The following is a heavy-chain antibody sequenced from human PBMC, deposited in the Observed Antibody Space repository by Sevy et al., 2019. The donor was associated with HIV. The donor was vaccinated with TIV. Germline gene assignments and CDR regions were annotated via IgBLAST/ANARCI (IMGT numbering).Heavy chain of an antibody. Sequence: GGSQRLSCAASGFTFSSYAMSWVRQAPGKGLEWVSAISGSGGSTYYADSVKGRFTISRDNSKNTLYLQMNSLRAEDTAVYYCAKAAGYCSGGSCYFRWFDPWGQGTLVTVSS. CDR2: ISGSGGST. CDR3: AKAAGYCSGGSCYFRWFDP. CDR1: GFTFSSYA. V-gene: IGHV3-23*01. D-gene: IGHD2-15*01. J-gene: IGHJ5*02.